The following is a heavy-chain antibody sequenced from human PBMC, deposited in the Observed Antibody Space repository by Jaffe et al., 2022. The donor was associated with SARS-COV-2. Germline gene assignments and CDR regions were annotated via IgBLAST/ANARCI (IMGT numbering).Heavy chain of an antibody. J-gene: IGHJ4*02. D-gene: IGHD2-8*01. CDR3: ASNIEGVTPGDH. Sequence: EVQLVESGGGLVQPGGSLKLSCAASGFTFSNHWMSWVRQAPGKGLEWVVSIKKDGSEKNYMDSVNGRFTVSRDNAKNSLYLQMHSLRAEDTAMYYCASNIEGVTPGDHWGQGTLVTVSP. V-gene: IGHV3-7*01. CDR1: GFTFSNHW. CDR2: IKKDGSEK.